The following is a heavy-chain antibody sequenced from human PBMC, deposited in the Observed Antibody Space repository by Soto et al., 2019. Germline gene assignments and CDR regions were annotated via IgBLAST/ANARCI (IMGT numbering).Heavy chain of an antibody. CDR2: IKQDGSEK. CDR3: AGDWRRANTAPYAFDI. Sequence: EVQLVESGGGLVQPGGSLRLSCAASGFTFSSYGMSWVRQAPGKGLEWVANIKQDGSEKYYVDSVKGRFTISRDNAKNSLHLQMNSLRAEDTAVYYFAGDWRRANTAPYAFDIWGQGTSVTFSS. J-gene: IGHJ3*02. V-gene: IGHV3-7*01. CDR1: GFTFSSYG. D-gene: IGHD5-18*01.